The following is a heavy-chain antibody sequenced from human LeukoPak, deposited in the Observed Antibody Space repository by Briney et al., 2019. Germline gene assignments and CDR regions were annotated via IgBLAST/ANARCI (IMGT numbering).Heavy chain of an antibody. CDR2: ISSGGSYK. J-gene: IGHJ5*02. CDR3: VRGRGKGSTYYNWFDT. Sequence: GGSLRLSCAASGFIFSTYSMHWVRQAPGKGLEWVSGISSGGSYKYYADSLKGRLSVSRDNAKNSLSLEMNSLRADDTALYYCVRGRGKGSTYYNWFDTWGQGTLVTVSS. V-gene: IGHV3-21*01. CDR1: GFIFSTYS. D-gene: IGHD2-21*01.